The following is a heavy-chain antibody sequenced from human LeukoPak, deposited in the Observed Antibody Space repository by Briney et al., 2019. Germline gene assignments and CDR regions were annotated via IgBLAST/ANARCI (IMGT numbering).Heavy chain of an antibody. Sequence: GASVKVSCKASGGTFSSYAISWVRQAPGQGLEWMGGIIPIFGTANYAQKFQGRVTITADESTSTAYMELSSLRSEDTAVYYCWSRIAAAGGYYYGMDVWGQGTTVTVSS. J-gene: IGHJ6*02. CDR1: GGTFSSYA. CDR2: IIPIFGTA. CDR3: WSRIAAAGGYYYGMDV. V-gene: IGHV1-69*13. D-gene: IGHD6-13*01.